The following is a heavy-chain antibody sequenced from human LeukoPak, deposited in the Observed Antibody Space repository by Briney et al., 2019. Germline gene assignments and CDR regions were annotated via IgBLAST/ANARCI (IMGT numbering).Heavy chain of an antibody. CDR3: ARDRPSGWYISDYYFDY. Sequence: PGGSLRLSCAASGFTFSSYWMSWVRQAPGKGLEWVANIKQDGSEKYYVDSVKGRFTISRDNAKNSLYLQMNSLRAGDTAVYYCARDRPSGWYISDYYFDYWGQGTLVTVSS. D-gene: IGHD6-19*01. J-gene: IGHJ4*02. CDR1: GFTFSSYW. CDR2: IKQDGSEK. V-gene: IGHV3-7*01.